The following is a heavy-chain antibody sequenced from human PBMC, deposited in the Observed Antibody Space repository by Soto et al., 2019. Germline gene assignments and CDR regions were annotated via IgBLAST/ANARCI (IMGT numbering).Heavy chain of an antibody. Sequence: GGSLRLSCAASGFTFSSYSMNWVRQAPGKGLEWVSYISSSSSTIYYADSVKGRFTISRDNAKNSLYLQMNSLRDEDTAVYYCALVTAYSSSWYVVDPWGQGTLVTGS. J-gene: IGHJ5*02. CDR1: GFTFSSYS. V-gene: IGHV3-48*02. CDR3: ALVTAYSSSWYVVDP. CDR2: ISSSSSTI. D-gene: IGHD6-13*01.